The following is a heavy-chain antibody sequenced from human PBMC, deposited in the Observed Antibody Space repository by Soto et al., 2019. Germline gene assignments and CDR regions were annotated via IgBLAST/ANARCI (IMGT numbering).Heavy chain of an antibody. CDR3: ARDFGSDLSAPGAVFDY. D-gene: IGHD3-3*01. J-gene: IGHJ4*02. CDR1: GGTFSSYA. CDR2: IIPIFGTA. V-gene: IGHV1-69*05. Sequence: SVKVSCKASGGTFSSYAISWLRQSAGQGLEWMGGIIPIFGTAKYAQNFQGRVTMTTDTSTYTAYMEVRSLRSDDPAVYYCARDFGSDLSAPGAVFDYWGQGTLVTVSS.